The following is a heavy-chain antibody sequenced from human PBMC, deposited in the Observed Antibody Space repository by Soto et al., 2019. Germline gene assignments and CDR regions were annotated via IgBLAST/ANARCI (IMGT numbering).Heavy chain of an antibody. CDR2: ISRSSRLI. Sequence: PVGYLILSWAASGFTFSDDYMSWIRQAPGKGLEWVSHISRSSRLIYVADSVRGLFTVSRDNAKNLLYLQMNSLRAEDTAVYYCARDIPEDSRVGDVKLDYWGQGIPVTVSS. CDR3: ARDIPEDSRVGDVKLDY. CDR1: GFTFSDDY. D-gene: IGHD3-10*01. J-gene: IGHJ4*02. V-gene: IGHV3-11*01.